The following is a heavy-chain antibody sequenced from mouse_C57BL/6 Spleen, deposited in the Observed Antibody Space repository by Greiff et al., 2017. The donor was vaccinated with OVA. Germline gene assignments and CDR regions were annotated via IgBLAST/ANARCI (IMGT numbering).Heavy chain of an antibody. V-gene: IGHV5-6*01. CDR2: ISSGGSYT. CDR3: SRHSNYYARDY. J-gene: IGHJ4*01. CDR1: GFTFSSYG. D-gene: IGHD2-5*01. Sequence: EVNLVESGGDLVKPGGSLKLSCAASGFTFSSYGMSWVRQTPDKRLEWVATISSGGSYTYYKDSVKGRFTMSRDKAKTTLYLQMSSLKSEDTAIYYCSRHSNYYARDYWGQGTSVTVSS.